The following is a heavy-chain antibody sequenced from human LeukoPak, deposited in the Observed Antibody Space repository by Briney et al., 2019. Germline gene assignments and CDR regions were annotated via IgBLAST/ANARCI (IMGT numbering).Heavy chain of an antibody. Sequence: GGSLRLSCAASGFTFSSYAMSWVRQAPGKGLEWVSAISGSGGSTYYADSVKGRFTISRDNSKNTLYLQMNSLRAEDTAVYYRAKDDYDILTGSFQHWGQGTLVTVSS. CDR3: AKDDYDILTGSFQH. V-gene: IGHV3-23*01. CDR1: GFTFSSYA. CDR2: ISGSGGST. D-gene: IGHD3-9*01. J-gene: IGHJ1*01.